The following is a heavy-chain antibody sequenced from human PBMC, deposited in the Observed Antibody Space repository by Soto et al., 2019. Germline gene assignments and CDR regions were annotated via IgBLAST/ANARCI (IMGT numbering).Heavy chain of an antibody. CDR2: VSHDGRNT. CDR1: GFTFSDYA. D-gene: IGHD6-19*01. V-gene: IGHV3-30*18. Sequence: VQLVESGGGVVQPGRSLRLSCAASGFTFSDYAMHWVRQAPGKGLEWVAVVSHDGRNTHYADSVKGRFSISRDSSKNPGSREMTSLRAEDTAVYYCAKGGRQWLVTSDFNCWGQGALVTVSS. CDR3: AKGGRQWLVTSDFNC. J-gene: IGHJ4*02.